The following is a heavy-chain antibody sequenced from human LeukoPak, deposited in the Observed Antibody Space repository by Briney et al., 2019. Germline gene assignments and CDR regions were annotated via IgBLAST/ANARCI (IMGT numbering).Heavy chain of an antibody. Sequence: ASVKVSCKASGYTFPSYFMHWVRQAPGQGLEWMGIINPTGGSTTYAQKFQSRVTMTRDTSTSTVYMELSSLRSDDTAVYYCARTAARRFDYWGQGTLVTVSS. J-gene: IGHJ4*02. CDR3: ARTAARRFDY. CDR2: INPTGGST. CDR1: GYTFPSYF. D-gene: IGHD6-6*01. V-gene: IGHV1-46*01.